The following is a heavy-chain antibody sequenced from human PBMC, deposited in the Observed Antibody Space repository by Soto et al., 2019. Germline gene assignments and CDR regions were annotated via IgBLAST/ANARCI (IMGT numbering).Heavy chain of an antibody. CDR3: ARGGRNYYYYGMDV. Sequence: GGSLRLSCAASGFTFSTYSMNWVRQAPGRGLEWVSYISSSSSSIYYADSVRGRFTISRDNAKNSLYLQMNSLRDEDTAVYYCARGGRNYYYYGMDVWGQGTTVTVSS. CDR1: GFTFSTYS. D-gene: IGHD1-26*01. V-gene: IGHV3-48*02. CDR2: ISSSSSSI. J-gene: IGHJ6*02.